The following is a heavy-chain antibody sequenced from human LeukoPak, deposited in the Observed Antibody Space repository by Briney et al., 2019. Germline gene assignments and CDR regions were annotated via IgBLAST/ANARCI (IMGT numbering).Heavy chain of an antibody. V-gene: IGHV3-23*01. D-gene: IGHD3-22*01. CDR1: GVTFSTYA. Sequence: QAAGSLRLSCAASGVTFSTYAMSWVCQGPGTGLEWVSALTNCGGSGAFSYYVDSGKGRFNIPRDKSKSTLYLQLSSLRAEDTAVYYCAKAMSTDHYDSTGFYRVGFDSWGQGPLVTVSS. CDR2: LTNCGGSGAFS. CDR3: AKAMSTDHYDSTGFYRVGFDS. J-gene: IGHJ4*02.